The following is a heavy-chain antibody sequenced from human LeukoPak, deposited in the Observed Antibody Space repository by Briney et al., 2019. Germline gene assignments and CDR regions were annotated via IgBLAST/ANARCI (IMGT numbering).Heavy chain of an antibody. CDR3: ARARSRGGWFDP. CDR1: GITISSYD. Sequence: GGSLRLSCVVTGITISSYDMHWVRQPTGKGLEWVSGIGTGGDTYYSGSVKGRFTISRENAKNSLYLQMSSLTAGDTAVYYCARARSRGGWFDPWGQGTLVTVSS. CDR2: IGTGGDT. V-gene: IGHV3-13*04. D-gene: IGHD1-26*01. J-gene: IGHJ5*02.